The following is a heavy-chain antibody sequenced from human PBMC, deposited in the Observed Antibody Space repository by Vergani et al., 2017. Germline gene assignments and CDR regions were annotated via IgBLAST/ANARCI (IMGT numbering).Heavy chain of an antibody. V-gene: IGHV3-23*01. D-gene: IGHD2-15*01. CDR1: GFTFSSYA. Sequence: EVQLLESGGGLVQPGGSLRLSCAASGFTFSSYAMSWVRQAPGKGLEWVSAISGSGGSTYYADSVKGRFTISRDNSKNTLYLQMNSLRAEDTAVYYCAIVRRLLGYCSGGSCYPDYWGQGTLVTVSS. J-gene: IGHJ4*02. CDR2: ISGSGGST. CDR3: AIVRRLLGYCSGGSCYPDY.